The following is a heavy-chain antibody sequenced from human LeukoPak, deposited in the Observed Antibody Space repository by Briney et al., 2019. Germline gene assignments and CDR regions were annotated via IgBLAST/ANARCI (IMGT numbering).Heavy chain of an antibody. CDR3: AKRPRDSSGYYLGAFDL. CDR1: GFTFTNAW. J-gene: IGHJ3*01. V-gene: IGHV3-23*01. D-gene: IGHD3-22*01. CDR2: LGASGVDV. Sequence: GGSLRLSCAASGFTFTNAWMSWVRQAPGKGLEWVSGLGASGVDVFYADSAKGRFTISRDNSKNTLYLQMSSLRAEDTAVYYCAKRPRDSSGYYLGAFDLWGQGTMVTVSS.